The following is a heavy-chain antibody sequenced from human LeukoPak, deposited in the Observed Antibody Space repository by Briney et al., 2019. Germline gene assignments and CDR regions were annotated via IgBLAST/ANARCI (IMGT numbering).Heavy chain of an antibody. CDR3: ARQEYCSGGSCYTWFDP. D-gene: IGHD2-15*01. CDR1: GYSFTSYW. V-gene: IGHV5-51*01. Sequence: GESLQISCQGSGYSFTSYWIAWVRQMPGKGLEWMGIIYPSDSDTRYSPSFQGQVTISADKSISTAYLQWSSLKASDTAMYYCARQEYCSGGSCYTWFDPWGQGALVTVSS. CDR2: IYPSDSDT. J-gene: IGHJ5*02.